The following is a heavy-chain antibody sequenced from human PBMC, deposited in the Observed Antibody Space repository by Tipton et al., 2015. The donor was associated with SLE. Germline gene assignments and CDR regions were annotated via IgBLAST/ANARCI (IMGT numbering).Heavy chain of an antibody. J-gene: IGHJ4*02. CDR1: GYSISSGYY. D-gene: IGHD3-22*01. Sequence: TLSLTCTVSGYSISSGYYWGWIRQPPGKGLEWIGSIYHSGSTNYNPSLKSRVTISVDTSKNQFSLKLSSVTAADTAVYYCARVKVVTFFDYWGQGTLVTVSS. CDR2: IYHSGST. CDR3: ARVKVVTFFDY. V-gene: IGHV4-38-2*02.